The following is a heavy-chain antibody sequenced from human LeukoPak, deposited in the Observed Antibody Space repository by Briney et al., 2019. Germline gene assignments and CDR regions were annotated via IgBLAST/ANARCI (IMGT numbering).Heavy chain of an antibody. D-gene: IGHD3-3*01. CDR1: GGSISSYY. Sequence: QPSETLSLTCTVSGGSISSYYWSWIRQPAGKGLEWIGRIQPGGTTNDKPSLKHRLTMSLDTSKSQFSLRLTSMTAADTAVYYCARTTHLLEWLSFDHWGQGILVTV. J-gene: IGHJ4*02. V-gene: IGHV4-4*07. CDR3: ARTTHLLEWLSFDH. CDR2: IQPGGTT.